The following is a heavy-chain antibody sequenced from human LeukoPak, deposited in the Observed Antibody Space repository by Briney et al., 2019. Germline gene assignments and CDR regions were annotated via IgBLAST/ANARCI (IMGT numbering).Heavy chain of an antibody. CDR1: GGSISSSNW. Sequence: SGTLSLTCAVSGGSISSSNWWSWVRQPPGKGLEWIGEIYHSGSTNYNPSLKSRVTISVDTSKNQFSLKLSSVTAADTAVYYCASYPAELYYFDYWGEGTLVTVSS. V-gene: IGHV4-4*02. J-gene: IGHJ4*02. CDR3: ASYPAELYYFDY. D-gene: IGHD1-14*01. CDR2: IYHSGST.